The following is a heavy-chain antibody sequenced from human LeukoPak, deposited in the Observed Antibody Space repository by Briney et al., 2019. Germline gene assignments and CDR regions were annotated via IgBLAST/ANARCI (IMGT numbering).Heavy chain of an antibody. CDR2: IYYSGST. CDR3: ARETHMNSGWSEYFDY. J-gene: IGHJ4*02. D-gene: IGHD6-19*01. CDR1: GGSISSGGYY. Sequence: PSETLSLTCTVSGGSISSGGYYWSWIRQHPGKGLEWIGYIYYSGSTYYNPSLKSRVTISVDTSKNQFSLKLSSVTAADTAVYYCARETHMNSGWSEYFDYWGQGTLVTVSS. V-gene: IGHV4-31*03.